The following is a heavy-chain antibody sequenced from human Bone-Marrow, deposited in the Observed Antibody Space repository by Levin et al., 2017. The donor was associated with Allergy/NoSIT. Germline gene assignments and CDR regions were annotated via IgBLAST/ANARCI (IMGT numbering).Heavy chain of an antibody. CDR1: GYTFGNFW. J-gene: IGHJ3*01. CDR2: IYPGESEA. Sequence: GESLKISCQASGYTFGNFWIGWVRQMPGKGLESMGIIYPGESEAIYSPSFRGRVSISADKSIDTAYFEWTSLKASDSAMYFCGRIDSDGYYFGYSCDSWGQGTKVTVSP. D-gene: IGHD3-22*01. CDR3: GRIDSDGYYFGYSCDS. V-gene: IGHV5-51*01.